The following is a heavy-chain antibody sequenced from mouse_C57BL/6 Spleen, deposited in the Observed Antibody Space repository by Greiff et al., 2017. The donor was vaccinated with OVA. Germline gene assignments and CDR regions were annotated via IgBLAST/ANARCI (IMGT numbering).Heavy chain of an antibody. J-gene: IGHJ3*01. CDR3: ARSGGAEGFAY. CDR2: IDPSDSYT. CDR1: GYTFTSYW. V-gene: IGHV1-50*01. Sequence: VQLQQPGAELVKPGASVKLSCKASGYTFTSYWMQWVKQRPGQGLEWIGEIDPSDSYTNYNQKFKGKATLTVDTSSSTAYMQLSSLTSEDSAVYYCARSGGAEGFAYWGQGTLVTVSA. D-gene: IGHD3-2*02.